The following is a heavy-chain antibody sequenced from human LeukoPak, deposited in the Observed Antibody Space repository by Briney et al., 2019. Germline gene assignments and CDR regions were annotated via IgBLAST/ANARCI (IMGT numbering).Heavy chain of an antibody. Sequence: ASVKVSCKASGYTFTGYYMHWVRQAPGQGLEWMGRINPNSGGANYAQKFQGRVTMTGDTSISTAYMELSRLRSDDTAVYYCARDSSGWYTYNWFDPWGQGTLVTVSS. J-gene: IGHJ5*02. CDR2: INPNSGGA. CDR1: GYTFTGYY. V-gene: IGHV1-2*06. D-gene: IGHD6-19*01. CDR3: ARDSSGWYTYNWFDP.